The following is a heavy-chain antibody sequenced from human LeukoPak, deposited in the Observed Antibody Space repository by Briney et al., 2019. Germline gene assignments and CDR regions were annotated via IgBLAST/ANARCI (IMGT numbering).Heavy chain of an antibody. CDR2: TSSSDAGT. Sequence: GGSLRLSCAASGFTLSTYAMSWVRQTPGKGLEWVAATSSSDAGTYHADSVRGRFTISRDNSKNSLFLQMNSLRAEDTAVYYCARGYYDTGTYYPYYFDYWGQGTLVTVSS. J-gene: IGHJ4*02. D-gene: IGHD3-22*01. CDR1: GFTLSTYA. V-gene: IGHV3-23*01. CDR3: ARGYYDTGTYYPYYFDY.